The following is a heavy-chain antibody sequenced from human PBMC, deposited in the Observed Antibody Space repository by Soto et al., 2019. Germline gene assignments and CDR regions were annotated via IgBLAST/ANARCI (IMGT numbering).Heavy chain of an antibody. J-gene: IGHJ3*02. CDR2: VSGDGSST. CDR1: GFTFSSSW. CDR3: AKDLAATGNDAFDI. D-gene: IGHD6-25*01. Sequence: GGSLRLSCAASGFTFSSSWMHWVRQAPGKGLVWVSRVSGDGSSTNYADSVKGRFTISRDNAKNTLYLQMNSLRAEDTAVYYCAKDLAATGNDAFDIWGQGTMVTVSS. V-gene: IGHV3-74*01.